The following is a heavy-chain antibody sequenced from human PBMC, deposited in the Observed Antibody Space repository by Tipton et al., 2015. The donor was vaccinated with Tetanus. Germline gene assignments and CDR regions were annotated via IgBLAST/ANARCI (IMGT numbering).Heavy chain of an antibody. D-gene: IGHD6-13*01. V-gene: IGHV4-61*01. CDR1: GGSVSSGSYY. J-gene: IGHJ6*03. CDR3: ARSEQQLVRGYYYYYYMDV. Sequence: TLSLTCTVSGGSVSSGSYYWSWIRQPPGKGLEWIGYFFYSGGTNYNPSLKSRVSMAVGTSKNQFSLKLSSVTAADTAVYYCARSEQQLVRGYYYYYYMDVWGKGTTVTVSS. CDR2: FFYSGGT.